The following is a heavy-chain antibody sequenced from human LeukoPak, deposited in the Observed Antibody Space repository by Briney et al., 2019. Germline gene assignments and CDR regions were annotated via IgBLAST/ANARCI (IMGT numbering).Heavy chain of an antibody. V-gene: IGHV1-69*06. Sequence: SVKVPCKASGGTFSSYAISWVRQAPGQRLEWMGGIIPIFGTANYAQKFQGRVTITADKSTSTAYMELSSLRSEDTAVYYCARDSGADIVVVPAASDYWGQGTLVTVSS. CDR1: GGTFSSYA. D-gene: IGHD2-2*01. CDR3: ARDSGADIVVVPAASDY. J-gene: IGHJ4*02. CDR2: IIPIFGTA.